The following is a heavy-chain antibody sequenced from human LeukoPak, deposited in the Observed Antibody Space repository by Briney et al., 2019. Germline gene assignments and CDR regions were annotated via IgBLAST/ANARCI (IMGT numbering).Heavy chain of an antibody. V-gene: IGHV5-51*01. Sequence: GESLKFSCKGSGYSFTSYWIGWVRQMPGKGLEWMGIIYPGDSDTRYSPSFQGQVTISADKSISTAYLQWSSLKASDTAMYYCAREYCSITSCYGHFDYWGQGTLVTVSS. J-gene: IGHJ4*02. D-gene: IGHD2-2*01. CDR1: GYSFTSYW. CDR3: AREYCSITSCYGHFDY. CDR2: IYPGDSDT.